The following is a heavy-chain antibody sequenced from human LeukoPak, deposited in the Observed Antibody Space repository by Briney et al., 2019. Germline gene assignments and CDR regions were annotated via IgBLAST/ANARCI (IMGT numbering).Heavy chain of an antibody. CDR2: ISNIGFRT. V-gene: IGHV3-11*01. CDR1: SFTLGDWY. D-gene: IGHD3-16*01. CDR3: ARDFRNLGMDV. Sequence: GGSLRLSCTASSFTLGDWYMSWIRQAPGKGLEWVSYISNIGFRTHYADSVKGRFTVSRDNAKNSLFLQMDSLRAEDTAVYFCARDFRNLGMDVWGKGTTVTVSS. J-gene: IGHJ6*03.